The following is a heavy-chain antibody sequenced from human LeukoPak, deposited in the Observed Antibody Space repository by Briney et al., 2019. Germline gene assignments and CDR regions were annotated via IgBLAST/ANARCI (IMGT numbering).Heavy chain of an antibody. CDR2: MSRGGYST. D-gene: IGHD2-2*01. Sequence: GGSLRLSCAASGFTFSNYAMSWVRQAPGKGLEWVSTMSRGGYSTWYADSVKGRFTISRDNSKNTLYLQMNSLRVEDTAVYYCAKDHPDCRGTSCLLFDSWGQGTLVTVSS. CDR3: AKDHPDCRGTSCLLFDS. J-gene: IGHJ4*02. V-gene: IGHV3-23*01. CDR1: GFTFSNYA.